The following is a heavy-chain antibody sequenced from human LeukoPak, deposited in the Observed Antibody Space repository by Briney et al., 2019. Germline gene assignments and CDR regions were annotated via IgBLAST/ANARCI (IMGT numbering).Heavy chain of an antibody. D-gene: IGHD2-8*01. CDR3: ARDLEMLSD. Sequence: PSETLSLTCTVSGGSFSSGGYYWSWIRQHPGKGLEWIGYIYYSGSTNYNPSLKSRVTISVDTSKNQFSLKLSSVTAADTAVYYCARDLEMLSDWGQGTLVTVSS. CDR2: IYYSGST. V-gene: IGHV4-61*08. CDR1: GGSFSSGGYY. J-gene: IGHJ4*02.